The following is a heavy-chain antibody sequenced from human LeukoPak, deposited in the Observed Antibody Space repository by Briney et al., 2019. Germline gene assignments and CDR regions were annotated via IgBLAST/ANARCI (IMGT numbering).Heavy chain of an antibody. V-gene: IGHV3-30*03. CDR1: GVTFSSYG. D-gene: IGHD5-12*01. Sequence: GGSLRLSCAASGVTFSSYGMHWVRQAPGKGLEWVALIPSDGNDKLYGDSVKGRFTISRDDSKSTLYLQMNSLRAEDTAVYYCTTKIIRGNSGDDYDDWGQGTLVTVSS. CDR2: IPSDGNDK. J-gene: IGHJ4*02. CDR3: TTKIIRGNSGDDYDD.